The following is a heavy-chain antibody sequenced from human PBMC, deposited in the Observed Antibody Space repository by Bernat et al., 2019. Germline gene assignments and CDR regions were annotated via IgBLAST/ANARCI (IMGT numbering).Heavy chain of an antibody. D-gene: IGHD3-9*01. V-gene: IGHV3-66*01. CDR2: IYSGGST. CDR3: ASRVVLRYCDWLSRGAFDI. Sequence: EVQLVESGGGLVQPGGSLRLSCAASGFTVSSNYMCWVRQAPGKGLEWVSVIYSGGSTYYADSEKGRFTISRDNSKNTLYLQMNSLRADDTAVYYCASRVVLRYCDWLSRGAFDIWGQGTMVTVSS. J-gene: IGHJ3*02. CDR1: GFTVSSNY.